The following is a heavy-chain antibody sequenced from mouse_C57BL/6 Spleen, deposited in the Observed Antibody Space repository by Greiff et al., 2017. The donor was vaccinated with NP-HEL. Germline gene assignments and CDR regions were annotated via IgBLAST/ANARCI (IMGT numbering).Heavy chain of an antibody. Sequence: QVQLQQPGAELVKPGASVKLSCKASGYTFTSYWMHWVKQRPGQGLEWIGMIHPNSGSTNYNEKFKSKATLTVDKSSSTAYMQLSSLTSEDSAVYYCATPLYGSSHYYAMDYWGQGTSVTVSS. J-gene: IGHJ4*01. V-gene: IGHV1-64*01. CDR3: ATPLYGSSHYYAMDY. D-gene: IGHD1-1*01. CDR1: GYTFTSYW. CDR2: IHPNSGST.